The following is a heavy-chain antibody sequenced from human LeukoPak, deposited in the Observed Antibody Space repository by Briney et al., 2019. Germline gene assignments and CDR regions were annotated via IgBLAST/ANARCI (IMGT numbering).Heavy chain of an antibody. CDR1: GGSISSYY. V-gene: IGHV4-59*01. Sequence: SETLSLTCTVSGGSISSYYWSWIRQPPGKGLEWIGYIYYSGSTNYNPSLKSRVTISVDTSKDQFPLKLSSVTAADTAVYYCARPSPTMTAQDAFDIWGQGTMVTVSS. D-gene: IGHD3-22*01. J-gene: IGHJ3*02. CDR2: IYYSGST. CDR3: ARPSPTMTAQDAFDI.